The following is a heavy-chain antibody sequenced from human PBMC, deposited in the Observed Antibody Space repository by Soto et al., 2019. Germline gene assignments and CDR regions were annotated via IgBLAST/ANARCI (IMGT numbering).Heavy chain of an antibody. CDR2: VRRSGA. CDR1: GFTFSSCT. CDR3: AKVLTDDNGWDHFDS. Sequence: EVQLLESGGGLVQPGGSLRLSCVTSGFTFSSCTMNWVRQAPGQGLEWVSSVRRSGAYYADSVKGRFTISRDNSRSTLYLQMDSLRAEDTAVYYCAKVLTDDNGWDHFDSWGQGTLVTVSS. J-gene: IGHJ4*02. V-gene: IGHV3-23*01. D-gene: IGHD6-19*01.